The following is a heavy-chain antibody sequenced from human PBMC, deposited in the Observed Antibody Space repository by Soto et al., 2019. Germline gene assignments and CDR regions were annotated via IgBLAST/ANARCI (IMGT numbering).Heavy chain of an antibody. CDR3: AKRHCSGTSCYHFDY. Sequence: GSLRLSCVASGFTFRAYAMTWVRQAPGKGLEWVSSMGGSGRSTYYTDSVKGRFTISRDNSKNTLYMQMNSLRAEDTAVYYCAKRHCSGTSCYHFDYWGQGT. CDR2: MGGSGRST. CDR1: GFTFRAYA. D-gene: IGHD2-15*01. J-gene: IGHJ4*02. V-gene: IGHV3-23*01.